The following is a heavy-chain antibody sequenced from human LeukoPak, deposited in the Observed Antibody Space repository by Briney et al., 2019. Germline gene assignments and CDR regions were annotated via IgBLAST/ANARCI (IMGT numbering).Heavy chain of an antibody. Sequence: ASVSVSFKPSGYTFPNYGISWVRQAPGQGLEWMGWISAYNGNTNYAQKLQGRVTMTTDTSTSTAYMELRSLRSDDTAVYYCARRKSGSLGYWGQGTLVTVSS. CDR1: GYTFPNYG. CDR3: ARRKSGSLGY. J-gene: IGHJ4*02. V-gene: IGHV1-18*01. D-gene: IGHD1-26*01. CDR2: ISAYNGNT.